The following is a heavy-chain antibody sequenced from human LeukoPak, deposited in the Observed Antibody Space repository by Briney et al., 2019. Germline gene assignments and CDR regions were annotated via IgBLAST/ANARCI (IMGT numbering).Heavy chain of an antibody. CDR2: IYPGDSDT. J-gene: IGHJ4*02. CDR1: GYSFTNYW. CDR3: ARQGYCSGGSCYGDFDY. V-gene: IGHV5-51*01. Sequence: GESLKISCKGSGYSFTNYWIGWVRQMPGKGLEWMGIIYPGDSDTRYSPSFQGQVTISADKSISTAYLQWSSLKASDTAMYYCARQGYCSGGSCYGDFDYWGQGTLVTVSS. D-gene: IGHD2-15*01.